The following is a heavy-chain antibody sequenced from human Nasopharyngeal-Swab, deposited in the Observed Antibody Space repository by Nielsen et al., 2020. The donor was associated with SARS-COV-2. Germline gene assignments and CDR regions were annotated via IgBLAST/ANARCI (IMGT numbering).Heavy chain of an antibody. D-gene: IGHD2-2*01. J-gene: IGHJ6*03. Sequence: SVKVSCKASGGTFSTYGISWVRQAPGQGLEWMGGIIPMFHRANYAQKFQGRVTITADESTSTASMELSSLRSEDTAVYYCVIVVVPAATYYYMDVWGKGTTVTVSS. CDR3: VIVVVPAATYYYMDV. CDR1: GGTFSTYG. V-gene: IGHV1-69*13. CDR2: IIPMFHRA.